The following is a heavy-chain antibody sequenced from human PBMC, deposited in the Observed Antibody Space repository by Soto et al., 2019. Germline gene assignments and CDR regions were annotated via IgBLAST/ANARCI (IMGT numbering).Heavy chain of an antibody. D-gene: IGHD5-18*01. J-gene: IGHJ6*02. CDR2: IDPSDSYT. Sequence: GESLKICCKGSGYSFTSYWISWVRQMPGKGLEWMGRIDPSDSYTNYSPSFQGHVTISADKSISTPSLQWSSLKASDTAMYYCARHHYRAYSRGMDVWGQGTTVTVSS. V-gene: IGHV5-10-1*01. CDR3: ARHHYRAYSRGMDV. CDR1: GYSFTSYW.